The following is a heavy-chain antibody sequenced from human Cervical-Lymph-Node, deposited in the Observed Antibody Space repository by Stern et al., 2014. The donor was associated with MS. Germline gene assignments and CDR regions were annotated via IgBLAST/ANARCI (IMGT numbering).Heavy chain of an antibody. CDR2: ISPKSGVA. CDR1: GYTFTGYY. D-gene: IGHD2-2*01. CDR3: ARGLVVPSALADLGY. Sequence: VQLVESGAEVKKPGASVRVSCKASGYTFTGYYIHWVRQAPGQGLEYMGRISPKSGVANYAPKVQDSVTWTRDTSIGTAYMELTTLTSDDTAVYYCARGLVVPSALADLGYWGQGTLVTVSS. J-gene: IGHJ4*02. V-gene: IGHV1-2*06.